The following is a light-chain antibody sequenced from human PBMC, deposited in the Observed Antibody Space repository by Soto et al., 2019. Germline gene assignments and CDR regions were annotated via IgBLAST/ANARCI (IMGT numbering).Light chain of an antibody. CDR3: QKCGMAPFS. Sequence: DIQMTQSPSSLSASVGDRVTITCRASQGISNYLAWYQQKPGKVPKLLIYAAYTLQSGVTSRFSGSGSGTEFTLTIISLQTEDVATYYCQKCGMAPFSFGGGTKVELK. CDR1: QGISNY. J-gene: IGKJ4*01. V-gene: IGKV1-27*01. CDR2: AAY.